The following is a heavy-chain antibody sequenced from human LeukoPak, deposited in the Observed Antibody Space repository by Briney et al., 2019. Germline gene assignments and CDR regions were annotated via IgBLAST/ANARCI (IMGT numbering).Heavy chain of an antibody. CDR3: AKDGDSSGYYYVSLDY. CDR2: ISGSGGST. CDR1: GFTFSSYA. V-gene: IGHV3-23*01. D-gene: IGHD3-22*01. J-gene: IGHJ4*02. Sequence: GGSLRLSCAASGFTFSSYAVSWVRQAPGKGLEWVSAISGSGGSTYYADSVKGRFTISRDNSKNTLYLQMNSLRAEDTAVYYCAKDGDSSGYYYVSLDYWGQGTLVTVSS.